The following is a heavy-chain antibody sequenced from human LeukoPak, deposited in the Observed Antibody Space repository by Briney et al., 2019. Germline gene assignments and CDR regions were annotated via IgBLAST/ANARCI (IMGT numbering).Heavy chain of an antibody. Sequence: PGGSLRLSCAASGFTFSSYAMHWVGQAPGKGLEGVAVIYYVGSNKYYADSVKGRFTISRDNSKNTLYLQMNSLRAEDTAVYYCARGVRYCSSTSCYFRAFDIWGQGTMVTVSS. CDR3: ARGVRYCSSTSCYFRAFDI. CDR1: GFTFSSYA. J-gene: IGHJ3*02. CDR2: IYYVGSNK. V-gene: IGHV3-30-3*01. D-gene: IGHD2-2*01.